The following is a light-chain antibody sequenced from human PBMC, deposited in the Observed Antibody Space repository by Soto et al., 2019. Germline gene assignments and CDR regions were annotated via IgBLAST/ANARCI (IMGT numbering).Light chain of an antibody. J-gene: IGKJ1*01. CDR1: QSVLYSSDNKNY. CDR3: QQYYSIPWT. Sequence: DIVMTQSPDSLAVSLGERATFNCKSSQSVLYSSDNKNYLAWYQQKPGQPPKLLIYWASTREFGVPDRFSGSGYGTDFTLTISSLQAEDVSVYYCQQYYSIPWTFGQWTKVEIK. CDR2: WAS. V-gene: IGKV4-1*01.